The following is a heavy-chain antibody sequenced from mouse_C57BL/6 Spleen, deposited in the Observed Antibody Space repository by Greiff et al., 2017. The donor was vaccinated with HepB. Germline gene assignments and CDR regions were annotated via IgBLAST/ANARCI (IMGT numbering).Heavy chain of an antibody. V-gene: IGHV7-1*01. CDR2: SRNKANDYTT. Sequence: EVKLVESGGGLVQSGRSLRLSCATSGFTFSDFYMEWVRQAPGKGLEWIAASRNKANDYTTEYSASVKGRFIVSRDTSQSILYLQMNALRAEDTAIYYCARALTGTREYYFDYWGQGTTLTVSS. D-gene: IGHD4-1*01. CDR3: ARALTGTREYYFDY. CDR1: GFTFSDFY. J-gene: IGHJ2*01.